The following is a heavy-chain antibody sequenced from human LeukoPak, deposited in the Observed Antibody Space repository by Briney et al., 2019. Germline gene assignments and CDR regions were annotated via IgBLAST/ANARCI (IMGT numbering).Heavy chain of an antibody. V-gene: IGHV4-34*01. CDR2: INHSGST. D-gene: IGHD3-10*01. Sequence: SETLSLTCAVYGGSFSGYYWSWIRQPPGKGLEWIGEINHSGSTNYNPSLKSRVTISVDTSKNQFSLKLSSVTAADTAVYYCARGRPRYYYGSGSYCRGPFDYWGQGTLVTVSS. CDR1: GGSFSGYY. CDR3: ARGRPRYYYGSGSYCRGPFDY. J-gene: IGHJ4*02.